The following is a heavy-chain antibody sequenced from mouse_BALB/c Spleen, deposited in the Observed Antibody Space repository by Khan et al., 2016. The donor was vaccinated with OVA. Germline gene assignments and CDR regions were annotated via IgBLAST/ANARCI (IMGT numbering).Heavy chain of an antibody. Sequence: EVELVESGGGLVQPGGSLKLSCAASGFTFSSYTMSWVRQTPEKRLEWVAYISNGGGSTYYPDTLKGRFTISRDNAKNILFLQMSSLKSEDTARYYCARGIRQGYYYAMDYWGQGTSVTVSS. J-gene: IGHJ4*01. CDR1: GFTFSSYT. CDR2: ISNGGGST. D-gene: IGHD2-12*01. V-gene: IGHV5-12-2*01. CDR3: ARGIRQGYYYAMDY.